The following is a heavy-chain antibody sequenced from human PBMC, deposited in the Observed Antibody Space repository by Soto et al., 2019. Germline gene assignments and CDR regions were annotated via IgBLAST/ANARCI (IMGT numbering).Heavy chain of an antibody. J-gene: IGHJ4*02. Sequence: GGSLRLSCAASGFTFDNYGMLWVRQAPGKGLEWVALISYDDSYRYYTNSVRGRFTISRDNSKNMVFLHMNSLQGDDTAVYYCAGGDFGDSIDFWGQGTLVTVAS. CDR2: ISYDDSYR. CDR3: AGGDFGDSIDF. V-gene: IGHV3-33*01. CDR1: GFTFDNYG. D-gene: IGHD4-17*01.